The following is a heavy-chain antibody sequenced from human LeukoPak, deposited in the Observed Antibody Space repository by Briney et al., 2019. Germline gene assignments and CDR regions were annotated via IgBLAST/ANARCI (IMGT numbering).Heavy chain of an antibody. D-gene: IGHD1-26*01. V-gene: IGHV4-59*12. CDR2: IYRSATT. CDR3: AREWATYHNWYDP. Sequence: SETLSLTCTVSGSSIRSFYWSWIRQPPGKGLEWIGSIYRSATTYYNPSLKSRVLISMDMSKNEVSLSLTSVTAADTAVYYCAREWATYHNWYDPWGQGTLVIVSS. CDR1: GSSIRSFY. J-gene: IGHJ5*02.